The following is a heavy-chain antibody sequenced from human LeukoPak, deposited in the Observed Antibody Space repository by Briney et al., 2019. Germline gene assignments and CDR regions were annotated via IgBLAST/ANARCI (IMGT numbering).Heavy chain of an antibody. D-gene: IGHD6-13*01. CDR2: ISGNNGDT. V-gene: IGHV1-18*01. CDR3: ARATPRAAAGGYDH. Sequence: GASVKVSCKASGYTFTSYGITWVRQAPGQGLQWMGWISGNNGDTNYVQNGQGRITLTTHTSPTTAYMELRSLRSDDTAVYYCARATPRAAAGGYDHWGQGTRVTVSS. J-gene: IGHJ5*02. CDR1: GYTFTSYG.